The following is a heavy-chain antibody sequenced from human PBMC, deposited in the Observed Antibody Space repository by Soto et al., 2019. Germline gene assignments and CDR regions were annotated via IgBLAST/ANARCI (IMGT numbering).Heavy chain of an antibody. D-gene: IGHD6-19*01. J-gene: IGHJ4*02. CDR3: AGHLVMAGTRGFDH. CDR1: SGSIFSSNW. V-gene: IGHV4-4*01. CDR2: IRNNGGAA. Sequence: QVQLQESGPGLVTPSGTLSLTCAVSSGSIFSSNWWSWVRQPPGKGLEWIGEIRNNGGAANYNPPLTSRVIISVDPSKNESSLKLFSVTAADTAVYCCAGHLVMAGTRGFDHWGVGTLVTVSS.